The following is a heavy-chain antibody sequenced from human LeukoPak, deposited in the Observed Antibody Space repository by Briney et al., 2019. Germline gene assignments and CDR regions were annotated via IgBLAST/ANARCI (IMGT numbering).Heavy chain of an antibody. CDR3: AGRTQRVKNGAFDI. J-gene: IGHJ3*02. D-gene: IGHD6-25*01. CDR1: GGTFSSYA. CDR2: IIPILGIA. V-gene: IGHV1-69*04. Sequence: ASVKVSCKASGGTFSSYAISWVRQAPGQGLEWMGRIIPILGIANYAQKFQGRVTITADKSTSTAYMELSSLRSEDTAVYYCAGRTQRVKNGAFDIWGQGTMVTVSS.